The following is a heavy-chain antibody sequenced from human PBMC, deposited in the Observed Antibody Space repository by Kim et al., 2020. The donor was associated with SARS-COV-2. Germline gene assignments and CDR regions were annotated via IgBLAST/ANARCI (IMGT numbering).Heavy chain of an antibody. V-gene: IGHV1-18*01. J-gene: IGHJ4*02. CDR3: ARAVGATNYYFDY. Sequence: YAQKLQGRVTMTTDTSTSPAYMELRSLGSDDTAVYYCARAVGATNYYFDYWGQGTLVTVSS. D-gene: IGHD1-26*01.